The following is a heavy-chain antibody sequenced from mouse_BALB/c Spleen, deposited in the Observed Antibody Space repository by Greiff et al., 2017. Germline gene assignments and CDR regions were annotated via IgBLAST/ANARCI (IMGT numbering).Heavy chain of an antibody. CDR2: ISSGSSTI. CDR3: ARGDYDPDAMDY. J-gene: IGHJ4*01. CDR1: GFTFSSFG. D-gene: IGHD2-4*01. Sequence: DVQLVESGGGLVQPGGSRKLSCAASGFTFSSFGMHWVRQAPEKGLEWVAYISSGSSTIYYADTVKGRFTISRDNPKNTLFLQMTSLRSEDTAMYYCARGDYDPDAMDYWGQGTSVTVSS. V-gene: IGHV5-17*02.